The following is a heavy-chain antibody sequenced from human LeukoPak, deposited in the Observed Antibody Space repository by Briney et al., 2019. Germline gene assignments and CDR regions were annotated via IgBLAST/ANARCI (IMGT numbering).Heavy chain of an antibody. D-gene: IGHD3-22*01. J-gene: IGHJ4*02. V-gene: IGHV4-59*01. CDR3: ASAGSGYYPFDY. CDR1: GGSISSYY. Sequence: SETLSLTCTVSGGSISSYYWSWIRQPPGKGLEWIGYIYYSGSTNYNPSLKSRVTISVDTSKNQFSLKLSSVTAADTAVYYCASAGSGYYPFDYWGQGTLVTVSS. CDR2: IYYSGST.